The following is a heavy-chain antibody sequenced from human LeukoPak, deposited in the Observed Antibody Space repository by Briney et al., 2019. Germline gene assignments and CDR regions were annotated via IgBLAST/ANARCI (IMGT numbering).Heavy chain of an antibody. Sequence: WMGWINPNSGGTNYAQKFQGRVTMTRDTSISTAYMELSRLRSDDTAVYYCARGLELLPFDYWGQGTLVTVSS. J-gene: IGHJ4*02. D-gene: IGHD1-26*01. CDR3: ARGLELLPFDY. V-gene: IGHV1-2*02. CDR2: INPNSGGT.